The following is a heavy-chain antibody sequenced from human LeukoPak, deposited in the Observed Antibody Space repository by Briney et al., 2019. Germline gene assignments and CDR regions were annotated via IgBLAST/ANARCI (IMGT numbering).Heavy chain of an antibody. CDR1: GGSISSGDYS. CDR3: ARGVICGGGSHKFDY. CDR2: IYHSGST. D-gene: IGHD2-15*01. V-gene: IGHV4-30-2*01. Sequence: SQTLSLTCAVCGGSISSGDYSWIWIRQPPGKGLEWIGYIYHSGSTYYNPSLKSRVTISVDRSKNQFSLKLSSVTAADTAVYYCARGVICGGGSHKFDYWGQGTLVTVSS. J-gene: IGHJ4*02.